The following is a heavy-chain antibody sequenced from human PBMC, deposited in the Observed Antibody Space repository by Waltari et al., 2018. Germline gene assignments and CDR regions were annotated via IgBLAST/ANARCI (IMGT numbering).Heavy chain of an antibody. CDR1: GFTFSSYA. D-gene: IGHD1-26*01. V-gene: IGHV3-23*03. CDR3: AKVASWVYFDY. CDR2: IYSGGST. Sequence: EVQLLESGGGLVQPGGSLRLSCAASGFTFSSYAMSWVRQAPGKGLEWVSVIYSGGSTYYADSVKGRFTISRDNSKNTLYLQMNSLRAEDTAVYYCAKVASWVYFDYWGQGTLVTVSS. J-gene: IGHJ4*02.